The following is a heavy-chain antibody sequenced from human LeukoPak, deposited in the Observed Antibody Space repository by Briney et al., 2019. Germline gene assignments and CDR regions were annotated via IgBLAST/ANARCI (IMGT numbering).Heavy chain of an antibody. Sequence: SETLSLTCTVSGGSISSGDYYWSWIRQHPGKGLEWIGYIYYSGSTYYNPSLKSRVTISVDTSKNQFSLKLSSVTAADTAVYYCARTTVVTPNFDYWGQGTLVTVSS. CDR3: ARTTVVTPNFDY. CDR1: GGSISSGDYY. D-gene: IGHD4-23*01. J-gene: IGHJ4*02. V-gene: IGHV4-31*03. CDR2: IYYSGST.